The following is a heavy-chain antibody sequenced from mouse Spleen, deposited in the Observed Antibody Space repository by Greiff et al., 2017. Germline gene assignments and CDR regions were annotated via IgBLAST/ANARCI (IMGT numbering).Heavy chain of an antibody. D-gene: IGHD3-2*01. J-gene: IGHJ3*01. V-gene: IGHV3-6*01. CDR1: GYSITSGYY. Sequence: DVKLQESGPGLVKPSQSLSLTCSVTGYSITSGYYWNWIRQFPGNKLEWMGYISYDGSNNYNPSLKNRISITRDTSKNQFFLKLNSVTTEDTATYYCARETARAGFAYWGQGTLVTVSA. CDR2: ISYDGSN. CDR3: ARETARAGFAY.